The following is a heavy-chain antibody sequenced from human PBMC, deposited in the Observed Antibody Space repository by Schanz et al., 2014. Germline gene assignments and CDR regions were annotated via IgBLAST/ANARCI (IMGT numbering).Heavy chain of an antibody. V-gene: IGHV3-30*02. J-gene: IGHJ4*02. CDR2: IRYDGRNK. Sequence: QVQLVESGGGLVKPGGSLRLSCAASGFTFISYDIHWVRQAPGKGLEWVAVIRYDGRNKNFVESVKGRFTISRDNSNNTVYLQMNTLRAEDTAVYYCAKHVRSLTGNDYWGQGTLVTVSS. D-gene: IGHD3-9*01. CDR1: GFTFISYD. CDR3: AKHVRSLTGNDY.